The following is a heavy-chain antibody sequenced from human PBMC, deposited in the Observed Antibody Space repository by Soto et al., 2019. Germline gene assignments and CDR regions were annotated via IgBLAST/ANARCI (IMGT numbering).Heavy chain of an antibody. D-gene: IGHD6-13*01. J-gene: IGHJ5*02. V-gene: IGHV4-34*01. CDR2: INHSGST. Sequence: SETLSLTCAVYGGSFSGYYWSWIRQPPGKGLEWIGEINHSGSTNYNPSLKSRVTISVDTSKNQFSLKLSSVTAADTAVYYCASGGIAAAGWPRQNWFDPWGQGTPVTVSS. CDR1: GGSFSGYY. CDR3: ASGGIAAAGWPRQNWFDP.